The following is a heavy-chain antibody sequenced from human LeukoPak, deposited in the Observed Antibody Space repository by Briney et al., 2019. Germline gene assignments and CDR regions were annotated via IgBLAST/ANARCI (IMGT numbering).Heavy chain of an antibody. J-gene: IGHJ6*02. Sequence: GMSLRLSCEASAIAFSASGMHWVRQAPGKGLEWVAMIWSDGRSEYYVDSVKGRFIISRDNSKNTLYLQMNSLRVEDTALYYCARDKGVTSMDVWGQGTTVIVSS. CDR1: AIAFSASG. V-gene: IGHV3-33*01. CDR3: ARDKGVTSMDV. CDR2: IWSDGRSE.